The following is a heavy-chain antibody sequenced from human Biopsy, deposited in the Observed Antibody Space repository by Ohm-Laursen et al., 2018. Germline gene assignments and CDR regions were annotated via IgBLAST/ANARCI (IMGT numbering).Heavy chain of an antibody. CDR3: ARDALGGGSYRFFY. D-gene: IGHD1-26*01. CDR1: GGTFTNYA. Sequence: GASVEVSCKASGGTFTNYAISWVRQAPGQGLEWMGGIIPIFGTANYAQKFQGRVTITADESTSTAYMELSSLRSDDTAVYYCARDALGGGSYRFFYWGQGSLVTVSS. V-gene: IGHV1-69*13. J-gene: IGHJ4*02. CDR2: IIPIFGTA.